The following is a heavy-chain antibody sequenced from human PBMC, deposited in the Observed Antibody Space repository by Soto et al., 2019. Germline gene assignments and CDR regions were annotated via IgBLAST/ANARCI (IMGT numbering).Heavy chain of an antibody. J-gene: IGHJ3*02. CDR1: GGTFSSYA. Sequence: ASVKVSCKASGGTFSSYAISWVRQAPGQGLEWMGIINPSGGSTSYAQKFQGRVTMTRDTSTSTVYMELSSLRSEDTAVYYCARDKHYYYDSSGYSNAFDIWGQGTMVTVSS. V-gene: IGHV1-46*03. CDR3: ARDKHYYYDSSGYSNAFDI. D-gene: IGHD3-22*01. CDR2: INPSGGST.